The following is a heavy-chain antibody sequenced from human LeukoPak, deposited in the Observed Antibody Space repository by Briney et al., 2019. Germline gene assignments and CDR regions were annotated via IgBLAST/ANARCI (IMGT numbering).Heavy chain of an antibody. CDR2: INPNSGGT. Sequence: GASVKVSCKASGYTFTGYYMHWVRQAPGQGLEWMGWINPNSGGTNYAQNFQGRVTMTRDTSISTAYMELSRLRSDDTAVYYCARGAFQGSSWFDYWGQGTLVTASS. CDR3: ARGAFQGSSWFDY. J-gene: IGHJ4*02. CDR1: GYTFTGYY. V-gene: IGHV1-2*02. D-gene: IGHD6-13*01.